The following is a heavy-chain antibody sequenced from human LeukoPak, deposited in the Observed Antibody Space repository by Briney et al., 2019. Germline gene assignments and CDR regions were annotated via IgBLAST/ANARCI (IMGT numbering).Heavy chain of an antibody. J-gene: IGHJ5*02. Sequence: SETLSLTCAVYGGSFSGYYWSGIRQPPGKGLEWIGEINHSGSTNYNPSLKSRVTISVDTSKNQFSLKLSSVTAADTAVYYCAMPKTYSSSWFSASGRGTLVTVSS. CDR1: GGSFSGYY. V-gene: IGHV4-34*01. D-gene: IGHD6-13*01. CDR3: AMPKTYSSSWFSA. CDR2: INHSGST.